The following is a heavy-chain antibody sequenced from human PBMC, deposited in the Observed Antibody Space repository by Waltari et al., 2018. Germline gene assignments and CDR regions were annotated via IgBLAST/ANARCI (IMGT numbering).Heavy chain of an antibody. Sequence: QITLKESGPTLVKPTQTLPLTCTFSGFSVSTSGVGVGWIRPPPGKALEWLALIYWNDDKRYIPSLESRLTITKDTSKNQVVLTMTNMDPVDTATYYCAHSLIAAAWRGEYFQHWGQGTLVTVSS. CDR1: GFSVSTSGVG. V-gene: IGHV2-5*01. CDR2: IYWNDDK. J-gene: IGHJ1*01. D-gene: IGHD6-13*01. CDR3: AHSLIAAAWRGEYFQH.